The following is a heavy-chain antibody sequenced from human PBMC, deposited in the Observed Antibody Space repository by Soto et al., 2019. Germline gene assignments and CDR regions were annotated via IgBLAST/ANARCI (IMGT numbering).Heavy chain of an antibody. Sequence: GASVKVSCKASGYTFTGYYMHWVRQAHDQGLEWMGWINPNSGGTNYAQKFQGWVTMTRDTSISTAYMELSRLRSDDTAVYYCARGGVVVPAAMAFYTDYWGQGTLVTVSS. J-gene: IGHJ4*02. V-gene: IGHV1-2*04. CDR2: INPNSGGT. D-gene: IGHD2-2*01. CDR1: GYTFTGYY. CDR3: ARGGVVVPAAMAFYTDY.